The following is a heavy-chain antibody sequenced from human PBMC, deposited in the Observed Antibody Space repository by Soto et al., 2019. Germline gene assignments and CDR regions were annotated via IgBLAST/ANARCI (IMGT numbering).Heavy chain of an antibody. Sequence: QVQLKESGPGLVKPSQTLSLTCTVSGGSISSGGYYWSWIRQHPGKGLEWIGYIYYSGSTYYNPSLKSRVTISVDTSKNQFSLKLSSVTAADTAVYYCAKSMTTVTAWAFDIWGQGTMVTVSS. J-gene: IGHJ3*02. V-gene: IGHV4-31*03. CDR1: GGSISSGGYY. CDR3: AKSMTTVTAWAFDI. D-gene: IGHD4-17*01. CDR2: IYYSGST.